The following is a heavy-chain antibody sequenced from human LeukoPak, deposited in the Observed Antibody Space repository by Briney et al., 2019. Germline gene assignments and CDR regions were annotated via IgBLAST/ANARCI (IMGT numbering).Heavy chain of an antibody. CDR2: INHSGST. D-gene: IGHD3-10*01. Sequence: KPSETLPLTCAVYGGSFSGYYWSWIRQPPGKGLEWIGEINHSGSTNYNPSLKSRVTISVDTSKNQFSLKLSSVTAADTAVYYCARERTDYGSGSYYTAYWGQGTLVTVSS. V-gene: IGHV4-34*01. CDR3: ARERTDYGSGSYYTAY. CDR1: GGSFSGYY. J-gene: IGHJ4*02.